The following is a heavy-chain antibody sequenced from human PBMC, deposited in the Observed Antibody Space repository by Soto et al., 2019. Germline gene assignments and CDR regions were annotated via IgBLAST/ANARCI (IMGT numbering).Heavy chain of an antibody. V-gene: IGHV3-23*01. D-gene: IGHD5-12*01. J-gene: IGHJ3*01. CDR1: GFIFTNYA. CDR3: VREGRGSFDF. Sequence: GGSLRLSCAASGFIFTNYAMNWVRQAPGKGLEWVSVIGGRGNSAYYADSVQGRFTISRDNSKNTLSLQMSSLTADDTAIYYCVREGRGSFDFWGRGTMVT. CDR2: IGGRGNSA.